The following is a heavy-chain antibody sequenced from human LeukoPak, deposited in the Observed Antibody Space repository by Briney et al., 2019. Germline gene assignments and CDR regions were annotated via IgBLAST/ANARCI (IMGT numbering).Heavy chain of an antibody. CDR1: GFTFSRYW. D-gene: IGHD2-15*01. J-gene: IGHJ5*02. V-gene: IGHV3-74*01. CDR2: ISADGSVT. CDR3: ATAGGDGSRMGFDP. Sequence: PGGSLRLSCADSGFTFSRYWMHWVRQTPGKGLVWVSCISADGSVTRYADSVTGRFTISRDNTKSTLYLQMHSLRAEDTAVYYCATAGGDGSRMGFDPWGQGTLVTVSS.